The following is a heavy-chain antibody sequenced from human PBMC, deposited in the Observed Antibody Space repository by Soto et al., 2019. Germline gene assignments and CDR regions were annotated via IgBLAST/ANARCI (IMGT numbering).Heavy chain of an antibody. CDR1: GFTFSSYG. CDR3: IKDGSSGWPYYYGMDA. D-gene: IGHD6-19*01. J-gene: IGHJ6*02. CDR2: ISFDGSNR. V-gene: IGHV3-30*18. Sequence: PGGSLRLSCAASGFTFSSYGMHWVRQAPGKGLEWVAVISFDGSNRYYADSVKGRFTISRNNSKNTVYLQMSSLRAEDTAVYYCIKDGSSGWPYYYGMDAWGRGTTVTVSS.